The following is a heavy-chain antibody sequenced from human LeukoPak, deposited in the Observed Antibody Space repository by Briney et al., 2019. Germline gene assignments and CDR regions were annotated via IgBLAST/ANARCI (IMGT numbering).Heavy chain of an antibody. V-gene: IGHV5-51*01. J-gene: IGHJ5*02. D-gene: IGHD2-2*01. CDR1: GYSFASYW. CDR2: IYPGDSDI. Sequence: PGESLKISCKGSGYSFASYWIAWVRQMPGKGLEWMGVIYPGDSDITYSPSFQGQVTISADKSVSTANLHWSSLKASDTAIYYCARHLSSISSCPNHWGQGTLVTVSS. CDR3: ARHLSSISSCPNH.